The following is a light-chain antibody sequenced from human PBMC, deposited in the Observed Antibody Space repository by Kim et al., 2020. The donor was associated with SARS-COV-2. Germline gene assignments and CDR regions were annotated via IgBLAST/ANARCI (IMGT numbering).Light chain of an antibody. V-gene: IGLV3-9*01. CDR1: NIRTLN. J-gene: IGLJ3*02. CDR2: KDS. CDR3: QVWDSGTWV. Sequence: SVALGQTARLTCGGNNIRTLNVRWYRQKPGQAPVLVMYKDSKRPSGIPERFSGSNSGNTATLTISRAQADDEADYFCQVWDSGTWVFGGGTQLTVL.